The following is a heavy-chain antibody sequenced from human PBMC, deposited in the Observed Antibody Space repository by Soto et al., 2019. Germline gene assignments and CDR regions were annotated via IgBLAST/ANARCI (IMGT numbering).Heavy chain of an antibody. V-gene: IGHV1-3*01. D-gene: IGHD1-26*01. J-gene: IGHJ6*02. CDR2: INPASGHT. CDR1: GYTFTTYA. CDR3: GRSVVGATGEILYNAMDV. Sequence: QVQLVQSGAEVKKPGASVKVSCKASGYTFTTYALHWVRQAPGQRPEWMGWINPASGHTKYSKKFQDRVTITRDTYANTGYMELSSLRSEDTAVYYCGRSVVGATGEILYNAMDVWGQGTTVTVSS.